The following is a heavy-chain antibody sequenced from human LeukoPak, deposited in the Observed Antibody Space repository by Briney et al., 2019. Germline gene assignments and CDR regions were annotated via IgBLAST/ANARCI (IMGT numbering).Heavy chain of an antibody. J-gene: IGHJ4*02. Sequence: PSETLPLTCTVSGGSISSSSYYWGWIRQPPGKGLEWIGSIYYSGSTYYNPSLKSRVTISVDTSKNQFSLKLSSVTAADTAVYYCARRSSGWDHFDYWGQGTLVTVSS. CDR1: GGSISSSSYY. D-gene: IGHD6-19*01. CDR2: IYYSGST. V-gene: IGHV4-39*01. CDR3: ARRSSGWDHFDY.